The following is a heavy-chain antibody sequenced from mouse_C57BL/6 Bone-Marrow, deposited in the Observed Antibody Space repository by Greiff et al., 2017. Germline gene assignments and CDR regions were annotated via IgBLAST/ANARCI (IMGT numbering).Heavy chain of an antibody. CDR2: ISSGSSTI. J-gene: IGHJ4*01. Sequence: EVKLVESGGGLVKPGGSLKLSCAASGFTFSDYGMHWVRQAPEKGLEWVAYISSGSSTIYYADTVKGRFTISRDNAKNTLFLQMTSLRSEDTAMYYCARRHYGSRCAMDYWGQGTSVTVSS. V-gene: IGHV5-17*01. CDR3: ARRHYGSRCAMDY. D-gene: IGHD1-1*01. CDR1: GFTFSDYG.